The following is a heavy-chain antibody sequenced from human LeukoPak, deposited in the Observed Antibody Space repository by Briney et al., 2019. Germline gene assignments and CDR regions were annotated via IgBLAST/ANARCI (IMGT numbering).Heavy chain of an antibody. J-gene: IGHJ2*01. D-gene: IGHD6-19*01. Sequence: PGGSLRLSCAASGFTFSVYAMSWVRQAPGKGLEWVSLISVSGDSTYYADSVKGRFTSSRDNLKNTLFLQLNSLRVEDTAIYCCARTLRSGNWFFDLWGRGTLVTVSS. CDR3: ARTLRSGNWFFDL. V-gene: IGHV3-23*01. CDR1: GFTFSVYA. CDR2: ISVSGDST.